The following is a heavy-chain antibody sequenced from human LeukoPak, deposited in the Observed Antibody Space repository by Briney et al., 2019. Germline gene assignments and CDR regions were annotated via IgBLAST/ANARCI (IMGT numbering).Heavy chain of an antibody. D-gene: IGHD4-17*01. J-gene: IGHJ4*02. V-gene: IGHV4-31*03. CDR2: IYYSGST. CDR3: ARVWRDYGDYAFDY. Sequence: PSQTLSLTCTVSGGSISSGGYYWSWIRQHPGKGLEWIGYIYYSGSTYYNPSLKSRVNISVDTSKNQFSLKLSSVTAADTAVYYCARVWRDYGDYAFDYWGQGTLVTVSS. CDR1: GGSISSGGYY.